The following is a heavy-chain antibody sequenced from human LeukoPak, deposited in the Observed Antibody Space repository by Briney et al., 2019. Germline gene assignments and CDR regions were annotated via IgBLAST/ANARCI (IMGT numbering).Heavy chain of an antibody. CDR3: ARDERYCNGDNHYPDLGY. V-gene: IGHV1-2*02. J-gene: IGHJ4*02. CDR2: INPNTGAT. CDR1: GYTFTGYY. D-gene: IGHD2-15*01. Sequence: ASVKVSCKAPGYTFTGYYMFWVRQAPGQGLEWMGWINPNTGATKYGQNFQGRVTLTRDTSIRTTFMELSSLRSDDTAVYYCARDERYCNGDNHYPDLGYWGQGTLVTVSS.